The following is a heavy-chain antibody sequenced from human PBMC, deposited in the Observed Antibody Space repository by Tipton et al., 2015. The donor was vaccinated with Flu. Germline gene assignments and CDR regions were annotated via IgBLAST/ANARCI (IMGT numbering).Heavy chain of an antibody. V-gene: IGHV4-61*02. D-gene: IGHD3-22*01. CDR1: GGSISSGSYY. Sequence: LRLSCTVSGGSISSGSYYWSWIRQPAGEGLEWIGRIYTSGSTNYNPSLKSRVTISVDTSKNQFSLKLSSVTAADTAVYYCARDQSLRYYYDSSGLWGYYYGMDVWGQGTTVTVSS. CDR3: ARDQSLRYYYDSSGLWGYYYGMDV. CDR2: IYTSGST. J-gene: IGHJ6*02.